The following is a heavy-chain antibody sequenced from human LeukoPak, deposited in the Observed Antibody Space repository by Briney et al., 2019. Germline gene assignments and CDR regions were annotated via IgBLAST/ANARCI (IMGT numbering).Heavy chain of an antibody. V-gene: IGHV1-69*04. CDR1: GGTFSSYA. D-gene: IGHD3-22*01. Sequence: ASVKVSCKASGGTFSSYAISWVRQAPGQGLEWMGRIIPILGIANYAQKFQGRVTITADRSTNTAYMELSSLRFEDSAVYFCARHSSRGHYYDFDFWGQGSLVTVSS. J-gene: IGHJ4*02. CDR2: IIPILGIA. CDR3: ARHSSRGHYYDFDF.